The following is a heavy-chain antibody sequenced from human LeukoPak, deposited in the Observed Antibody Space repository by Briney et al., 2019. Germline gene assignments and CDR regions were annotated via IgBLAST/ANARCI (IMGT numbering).Heavy chain of an antibody. J-gene: IGHJ6*02. Sequence: SETLSLTCAVYGGSFSGYYWSWIRQPPGKGLEWIGEINHSGSTNYNPSLKSRVTISVDTSKNQFSLKLSSVTAADTAVYYCARGDYCSGGSRWVGMDVWGQGTTVTVSS. D-gene: IGHD2-15*01. CDR3: ARGDYCSGGSRWVGMDV. V-gene: IGHV4-34*01. CDR1: GGSFSGYY. CDR2: INHSGST.